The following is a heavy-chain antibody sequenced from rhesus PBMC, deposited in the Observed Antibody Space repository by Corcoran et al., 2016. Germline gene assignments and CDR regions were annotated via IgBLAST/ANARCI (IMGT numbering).Heavy chain of an antibody. CDR2: INGNRGHT. V-gene: IGHV4-80*01. CDR3: ARRYSNYYVRFDV. CDR1: VGSFSSYW. D-gene: IGHD4-23*01. Sequence: QVQLQESGPGLVKPSETLSLTCPVSVGSFSSYWWSWIRQPPGTGLEWIGEINGNRGHTNSHPSIKRRGTISKGASKNQFSLKLSSVTAADTAVYYCARRYSNYYVRFDVWGPGVLVTVSS. J-gene: IGHJ5-1*01.